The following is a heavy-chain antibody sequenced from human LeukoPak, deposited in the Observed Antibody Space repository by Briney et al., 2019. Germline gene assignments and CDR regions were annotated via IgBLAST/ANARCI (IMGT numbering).Heavy chain of an antibody. Sequence: GGSLRLSCAASGFTFSSYEMNWVRQAPGKGLEWVSDISGSGGSTYYADSVKGRFTISRDNSKNTLYLQVNSLRAEDTAVYYCAKGPLGYCSTTSCAAGYFDFWGQGTLVTVSS. CDR1: GFTFSSYE. CDR3: AKGPLGYCSTTSCAAGYFDF. V-gene: IGHV3-23*01. J-gene: IGHJ4*02. D-gene: IGHD2-2*01. CDR2: ISGSGGST.